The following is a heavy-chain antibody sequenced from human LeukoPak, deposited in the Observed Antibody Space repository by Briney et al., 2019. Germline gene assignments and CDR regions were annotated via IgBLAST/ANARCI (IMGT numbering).Heavy chain of an antibody. D-gene: IGHD6-6*01. CDR1: GFTVSSNY. V-gene: IGHV3-53*01. CDR3: ARGIAARLGYAFDI. CDR2: IYSGGST. Sequence: PGGSLRLSCAASGFTVSSNYMSWVRQAPGKGLEWVPVIYSGGSTYYADSVKGRFTISRDNSKNTLYLQMNSLRAEDTAVYYCARGIAARLGYAFDIWGQGTMVTVSS. J-gene: IGHJ3*02.